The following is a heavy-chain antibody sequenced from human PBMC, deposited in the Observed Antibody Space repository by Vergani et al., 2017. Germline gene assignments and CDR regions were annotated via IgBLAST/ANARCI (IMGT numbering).Heavy chain of an antibody. Sequence: QVQLQQWGAGLLKPSETLSLTCAVYGGSFSGYYWGWIRQPPGKGLEWIVEINHSGSTNYNPSHKSRVTISVDTSKNQFSLKLSSVTAAGTAVYYCARFRYGSGKHTQYGMDVWGQ. CDR3: ARFRYGSGKHTQYGMDV. CDR2: INHSGST. CDR1: GGSFSGYY. D-gene: IGHD3-10*01. V-gene: IGHV4-34*01. J-gene: IGHJ6*02.